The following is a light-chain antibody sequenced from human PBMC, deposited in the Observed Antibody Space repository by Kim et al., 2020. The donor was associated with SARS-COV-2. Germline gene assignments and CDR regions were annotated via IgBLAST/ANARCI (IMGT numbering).Light chain of an antibody. CDR3: QQYSSTPPT. CDR1: QSVLYSSNNKNY. Sequence: RATINCKSSQSVLYSSNNKNYLAWYQQKPGQPPKLLIYWASTRESGVPDRFSGSGSGTDFTLTISSLQAEDVAVYYCQQYSSTPPTFGGGTKVEI. V-gene: IGKV4-1*01. CDR2: WAS. J-gene: IGKJ4*01.